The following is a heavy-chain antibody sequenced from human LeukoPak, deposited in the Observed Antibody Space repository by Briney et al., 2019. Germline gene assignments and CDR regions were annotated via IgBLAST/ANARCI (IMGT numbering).Heavy chain of an antibody. CDR3: ARGRGSIAAAEDAFDI. CDR2: MNPNSGNT. Sequence: GASVKVSCKASGYTFTSYDINWVRQATGQGLEWMGWMNPNSGNTGYAQKFQGRVTITRNTSISTAYMELSSLRSEDTAVYYCARGRGSIAAAEDAFDIWGQGTMVTVSS. D-gene: IGHD6-13*01. V-gene: IGHV1-8*03. J-gene: IGHJ3*02. CDR1: GYTFTSYD.